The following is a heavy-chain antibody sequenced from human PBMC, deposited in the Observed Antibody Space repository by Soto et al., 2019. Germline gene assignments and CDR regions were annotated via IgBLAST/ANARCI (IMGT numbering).Heavy chain of an antibody. Sequence: ASVKVSCKASGYSFTSYGIAWARQDPGQGLEWMGWINTYNGNTNYAQNHQGRVTLTTDTSTSTAYMELTSLRSNDTAIYYCAMVDVYVTPSPQDVWGQGTTVTVSS. CDR3: AMVDVYVTPSPQDV. V-gene: IGHV1-18*01. J-gene: IGHJ6*02. CDR1: GYSFTSYG. CDR2: INTYNGNT. D-gene: IGHD3-16*01.